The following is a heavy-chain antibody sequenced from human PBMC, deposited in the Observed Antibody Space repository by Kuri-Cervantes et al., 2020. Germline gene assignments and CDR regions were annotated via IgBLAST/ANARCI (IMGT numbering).Heavy chain of an antibody. V-gene: IGHV3-23*01. D-gene: IGHD6-19*01. Sequence: GESLKISCAASGFTFSTYAMNWVRQAPGKGLEWVSGISGSGGSTYYADSVEGRFSISRDNSKNTLYLQMNSLRAEDTAVYYCAKDSLPRITVAGDSYWGQGTLVTVSS. CDR2: ISGSGGST. J-gene: IGHJ4*02. CDR1: GFTFSTYA. CDR3: AKDSLPRITVAGDSY.